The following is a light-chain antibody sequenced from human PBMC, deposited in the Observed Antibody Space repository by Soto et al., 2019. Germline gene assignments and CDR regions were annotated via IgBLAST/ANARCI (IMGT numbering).Light chain of an antibody. CDR3: QEHGTYPII. Sequence: DIQMTQSPSSVSASVGDRVTITCRASQAIDSWLAWYQQKPGEAPKLLIFTGSLLHSGVPPRFSGSGSGTDFTLTISSLQPDDVATYYCQEHGTYPIIFGGGTRVEIK. CDR2: TGS. V-gene: IGKV1D-16*01. CDR1: QAIDSW. J-gene: IGKJ4*01.